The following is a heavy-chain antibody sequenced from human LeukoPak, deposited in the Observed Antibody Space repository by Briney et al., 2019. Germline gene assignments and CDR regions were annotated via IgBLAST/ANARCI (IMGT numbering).Heavy chain of an antibody. CDR3: TRDKAADYGLFDY. J-gene: IGHJ4*02. CDR2: INSDGITT. Sequence: GGSLRLSCAASGFTFSGYWMHWVRQAPGKGPVWVSRINSDGITTSYADSVKGRFTISRDNAKNTLYLQMSSLRAEDTAVYYCTRDKAADYGLFDYWGQGTLVTVSS. CDR1: GFTFSGYW. V-gene: IGHV3-74*01. D-gene: IGHD3-16*01.